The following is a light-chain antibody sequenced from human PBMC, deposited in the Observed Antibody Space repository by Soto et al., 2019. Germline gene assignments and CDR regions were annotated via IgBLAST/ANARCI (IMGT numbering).Light chain of an antibody. CDR2: ENN. CDR3: GTWDSSLSAVV. Sequence: QSVLTQPPSVSAAPGQKVTISCSGSSSNIGNNYVSWYQQLPGTAPKLLIYENNKPPSGIPDRFSGSKSGTSATLGITGLQTGDEADYYCGTWDSSLSAVVFGGGTKL. J-gene: IGLJ2*01. V-gene: IGLV1-51*02. CDR1: SSNIGNNY.